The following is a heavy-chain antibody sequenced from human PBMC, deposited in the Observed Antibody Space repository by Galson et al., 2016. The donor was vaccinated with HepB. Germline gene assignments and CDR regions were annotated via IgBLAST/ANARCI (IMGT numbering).Heavy chain of an antibody. V-gene: IGHV3-9*01. J-gene: IGHJ6*02. CDR1: GFAFDIYA. CDR3: ARVVRDYRTYSYSGPSYAMDV. CDR2: ISWNSAYV. Sequence: SLRLSRAASGFAFDIYAIHWVRQAPGKGLEWVSGISWNSAYVGYADSVKGRFTISRDNAKSSLYLQMNSLRAEDTALYYCARVVRDYRTYSYSGPSYAMDVWGQGTTVTVSS. D-gene: IGHD5-18*01.